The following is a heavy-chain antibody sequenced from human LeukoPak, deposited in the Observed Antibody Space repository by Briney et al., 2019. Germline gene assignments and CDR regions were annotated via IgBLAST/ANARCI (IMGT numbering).Heavy chain of an antibody. CDR2: INPKNGDT. CDR3: ARLSAL. V-gene: IGHV1-2*02. CDR1: GYPFSDYY. Sequence: WASVKVSCKTSGYPFSDYYIHWIRQASGQGLESMGWINPKNGDTKYAQRSQGRLTISMDTSIDTVYMELSSLRYEDTAVYYCARLSALWGQGTLVTVSS. J-gene: IGHJ4*02.